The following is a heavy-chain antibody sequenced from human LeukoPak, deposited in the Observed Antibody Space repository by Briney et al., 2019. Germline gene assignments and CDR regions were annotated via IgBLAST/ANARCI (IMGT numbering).Heavy chain of an antibody. CDR3: AKDEFVASAFTGAFDI. D-gene: IGHD2-8*02. Sequence: GRSLRLSCAASGFTFDNYAMHWVRQAPGKGLEWVSGISWNTGGIGYADSVKGRFTVSRDNAKNSLYLQMNSLRAEDMALYYCAKDEFVASAFTGAFDIWGQGTMVTVSS. CDR2: ISWNTGGI. CDR1: GFTFDNYA. V-gene: IGHV3-9*03. J-gene: IGHJ3*02.